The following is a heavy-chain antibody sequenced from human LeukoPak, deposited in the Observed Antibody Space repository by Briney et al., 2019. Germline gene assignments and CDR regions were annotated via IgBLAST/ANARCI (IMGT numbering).Heavy chain of an antibody. D-gene: IGHD3-9*01. V-gene: IGHV1-2*02. Sequence: ASVKVSCKASGGTFSSYAISWVRQAPGQGLEWMGWINSNNSGTHYAQKFQGRVTMTRDTSISTAYMELSRVRSDDTAVYYCARRGSYYDIVTGFDYWGQGTLVTVSS. CDR2: INSNNSGT. CDR3: ARRGSYYDIVTGFDY. J-gene: IGHJ4*02. CDR1: GGTFSSYA.